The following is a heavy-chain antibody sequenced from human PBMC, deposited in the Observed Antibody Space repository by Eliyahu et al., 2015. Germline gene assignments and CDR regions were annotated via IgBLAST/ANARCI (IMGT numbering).Heavy chain of an antibody. D-gene: IGHD3-16*01. CDR3: ARALGAYGMDV. J-gene: IGHJ6*02. CDR1: GYSISSGYY. Sequence: QVQLQESGPGLVKPSETLSLTCTVSGYSISSGYYWGWIRQPPGKGLEWIGSIYHSGSTYXNPSLKSRVTISVDTSKNQFSLKLSSVTAADTAVYYCARALGAYGMDVWGQGTTVTVSS. V-gene: IGHV4-38-2*02. CDR2: IYHSGST.